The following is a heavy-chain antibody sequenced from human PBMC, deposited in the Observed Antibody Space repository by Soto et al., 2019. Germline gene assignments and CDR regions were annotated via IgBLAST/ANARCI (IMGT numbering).Heavy chain of an antibody. CDR1: GGSISSSSYY. Sequence: ETLSLTCTVSGGSISSSSYYWGWIRQPPGKGLEWIGSIYYSGSTYYNPSLKSRVTISVDTSKNQFSLKLSSVTAADTAVYYCERKQRLGYGPDYLDYWGQGTLVNVSS. CDR3: ERKQRLGYGPDYLDY. J-gene: IGHJ4*02. CDR2: IYYSGST. V-gene: IGHV4-39*01. D-gene: IGHD5-12*01.